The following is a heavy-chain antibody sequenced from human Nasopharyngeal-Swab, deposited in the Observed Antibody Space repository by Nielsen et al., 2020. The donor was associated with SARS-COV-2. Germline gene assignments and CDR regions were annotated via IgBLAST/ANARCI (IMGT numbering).Heavy chain of an antibody. CDR2: ISGSGGST. Sequence: GESLKISCAASGFTFSSYAMSWVRQAPGKGLEWVSAISGSGGSTYYADSVKGRFTISRDNSKNTLYLQMNSLRAEDTAVYYCARESGSSRAVVDPWGQGTLVTASS. V-gene: IGHV3-23*01. CDR1: GFTFSSYA. J-gene: IGHJ5*02. D-gene: IGHD1-26*01. CDR3: ARESGSSRAVVDP.